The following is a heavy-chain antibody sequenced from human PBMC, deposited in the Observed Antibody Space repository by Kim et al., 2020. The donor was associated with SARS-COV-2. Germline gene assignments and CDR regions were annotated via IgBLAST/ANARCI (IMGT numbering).Heavy chain of an antibody. CDR2: INHSGST. CDR1: GGSFSGYY. V-gene: IGHV4-34*01. D-gene: IGHD6-19*01. J-gene: IGHJ4*02. CDR3: ARAGPSAPRSLWRLVGGYFDY. Sequence: SETLSLTCAVYGGSFSGYYWSWIRQPPGKGLEWIGEINHSGSTNYNPSLKSRVTISVDTSKNQFSLKLSSVTAADTAVYYCARAGPSAPRSLWRLVGGYFDYWGQGTLVTVSS.